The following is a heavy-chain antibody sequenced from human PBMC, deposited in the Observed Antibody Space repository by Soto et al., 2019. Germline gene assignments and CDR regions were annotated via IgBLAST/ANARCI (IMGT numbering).Heavy chain of an antibody. CDR2: IAVGSGNT. J-gene: IGHJ4*02. V-gene: IGHV1-58*01. CDR1: GFTFSSSV. Sequence: SVKVSCKASGFTFSSSVVQWVRQTRGQRLEWIGWIAVGSGNTKHAENFQERVTITWDLSTSTAYMELSSLRSEDTAVYYCAAGDYFALDYSGQGTRVTVSS. D-gene: IGHD3-9*01. CDR3: AAGDYFALDY.